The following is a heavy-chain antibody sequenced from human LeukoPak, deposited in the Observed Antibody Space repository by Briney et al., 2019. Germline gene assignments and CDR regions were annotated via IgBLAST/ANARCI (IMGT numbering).Heavy chain of an antibody. Sequence: GGSLRLSCAASAVTFSTYGMTWVRQPPGKGLEWVSAISGSAVIAFYADSRKGRFTISRDNSKNTLRLQMNSLRAEDTAVYYCAKSRFSGINDAFDIWGQGTMVTVSS. D-gene: IGHD6-19*01. V-gene: IGHV3-23*01. CDR3: AKSRFSGINDAFDI. J-gene: IGHJ3*02. CDR2: ISGSAVIA. CDR1: AVTFSTYG.